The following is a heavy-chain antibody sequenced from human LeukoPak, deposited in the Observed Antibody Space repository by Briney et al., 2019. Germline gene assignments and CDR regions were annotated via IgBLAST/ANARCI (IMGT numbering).Heavy chain of an antibody. Sequence: GGSLRLSCAASGFPFSASWMNWVRQAPGKGLEWVALIKMDGNEEYYVDSVRGRFTISRGNAKNSLYLQMNSLRVEDTGVYYCAREMESSMVRGRDVWGQGTTVTVSS. V-gene: IGHV3-7*01. J-gene: IGHJ6*02. CDR2: IKMDGNEE. D-gene: IGHD3-10*01. CDR1: GFPFSASW. CDR3: AREMESSMVRGRDV.